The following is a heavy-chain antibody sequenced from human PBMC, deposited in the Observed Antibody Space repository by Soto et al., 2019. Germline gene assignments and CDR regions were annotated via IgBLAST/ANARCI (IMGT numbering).Heavy chain of an antibody. D-gene: IGHD3-16*01. CDR2: IKQDGSEK. Sequence: EVQLVESGGGLVQPGGSLRLSCAASGFTFSSYWMSWVRQAPGKGLEWVANIKQDGSEKYYVDSVKGRFTISRDNAKNSLYRKMNGLRAEDPAVYYCARDRGGYYFDYWGQGTLVTVSS. CDR3: ARDRGGYYFDY. J-gene: IGHJ4*02. V-gene: IGHV3-7*05. CDR1: GFTFSSYW.